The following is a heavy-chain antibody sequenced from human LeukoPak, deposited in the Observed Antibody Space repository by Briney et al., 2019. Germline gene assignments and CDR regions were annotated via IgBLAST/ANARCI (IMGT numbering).Heavy chain of an antibody. CDR3: ARTYYYDSSGYYFALAFDP. J-gene: IGHJ5*02. CDR1: GYSFTSYW. V-gene: IGHV5-51*01. D-gene: IGHD3-22*01. CDR2: IYPGDSDT. Sequence: GESLKISCKCSGYSFTSYWIGWVRRMPGKGLEWMGIIYPGDSDTRYSPSFQGQVTISADKSISTAYLQWSSLKASDTAMYYCARTYYYDSSGYYFALAFDPWGQGTLVTVSS.